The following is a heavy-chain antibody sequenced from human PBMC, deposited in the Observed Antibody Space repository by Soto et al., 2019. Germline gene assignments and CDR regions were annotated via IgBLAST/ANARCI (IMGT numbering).Heavy chain of an antibody. V-gene: IGHV3-74*01. CDR1: GFTFSSYW. J-gene: IGHJ3*02. CDR3: YSINCNYDAFDI. CDR2: INSDGSST. Sequence: GGSLRLSCAASGFTFSSYWMHWVRQAPGKGLVWVSRINSDGSSTSYADSVKGRFTISRDNAKNTLYLQMNSLRAEDTAVYYCYSINCNYDAFDIWGQGTMVTVSS. D-gene: IGHD1-7*01.